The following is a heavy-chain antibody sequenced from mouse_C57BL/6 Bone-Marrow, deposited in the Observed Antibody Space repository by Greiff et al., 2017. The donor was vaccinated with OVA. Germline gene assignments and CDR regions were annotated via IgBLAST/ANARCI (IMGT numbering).Heavy chain of an antibody. V-gene: IGHV14-4*01. CDR3: TTGAY. CDR2: IDPEDGDT. CDR1: GFNIKDDY. J-gene: IGHJ3*01. Sequence: EVKLMESGAELVRPGASVKLSCTASGFNIKDDYMHWVKQRPEQGLEWIGWIDPEDGDTEYASKFQGKATITADTSSNTAYLQLSSLTSEDTAVYYCTTGAYWGQGTLVTVSA.